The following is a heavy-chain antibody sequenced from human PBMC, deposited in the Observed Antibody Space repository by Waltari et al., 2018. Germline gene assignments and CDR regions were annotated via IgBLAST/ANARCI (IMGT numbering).Heavy chain of an antibody. CDR3: ARRPAGATFDY. D-gene: IGHD1-26*01. Sequence: QVQLQESGPGLVKPSETLSLTCTVSGGSIGRYYWSWIREPPGKGLEWIGYIYYTGNTYFRPSLPRRVTMSVDTSPTQVSLRLISVTAAATAVSFCARRPAGATFDYWGPGALVTVSS. J-gene: IGHJ4*02. V-gene: IGHV4-59*01. CDR1: GGSIGRYY. CDR2: IYYTGNT.